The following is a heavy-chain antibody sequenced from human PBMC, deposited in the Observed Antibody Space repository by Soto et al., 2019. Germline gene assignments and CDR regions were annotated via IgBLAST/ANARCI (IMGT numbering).Heavy chain of an antibody. CDR3: ARAKWHDYVWGSYRYVPHFDY. D-gene: IGHD3-16*02. CDR2: ISANDGNT. Sequence: ASVKVSCKASGYTFTSYGISWVRQAPGQGLEWMGLISANDGNTNYAQKFQGRVTMTRDTSTSTVYMELSSLRSEDTAVYYCARAKWHDYVWGSYRYVPHFDYWGQGTLVTVSS. CDR1: GYTFTSYG. V-gene: IGHV1-18*01. J-gene: IGHJ4*02.